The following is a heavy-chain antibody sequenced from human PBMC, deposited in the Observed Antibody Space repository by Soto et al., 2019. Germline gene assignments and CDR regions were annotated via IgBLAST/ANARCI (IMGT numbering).Heavy chain of an antibody. D-gene: IGHD5-12*01. CDR2: INSDGSST. CDR3: ARDPAVCCYDYYYYGMDV. CDR1: GFTFSSYW. V-gene: IGHV3-74*01. Sequence: QAVGSLKLSSAASGFTFSSYWMHWVRQAPGKGLVWVSRINSDGSSTSYADSVKGRFTISRDNAKNTLYLQMNSLRAEDTAVYYWARDPAVCCYDYYYYGMDVRGRGCTVTVSS. J-gene: IGHJ6*02.